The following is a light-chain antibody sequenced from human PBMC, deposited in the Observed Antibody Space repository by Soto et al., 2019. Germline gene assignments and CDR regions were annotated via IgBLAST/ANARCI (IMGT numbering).Light chain of an antibody. CDR3: QQYNSYSWT. V-gene: IGKV1-5*03. CDR2: NAY. CDR1: QSLNNW. Sequence: DIQMTQSPSTLSASVGDRVTITCRASQSLNNWLAWYQQKPGKAPKLLIYNAYSLESGVPSRFSGSGSGTEVTLTISSLQPDDFATYYCQQYNSYSWTFGQGTKVDIK. J-gene: IGKJ1*01.